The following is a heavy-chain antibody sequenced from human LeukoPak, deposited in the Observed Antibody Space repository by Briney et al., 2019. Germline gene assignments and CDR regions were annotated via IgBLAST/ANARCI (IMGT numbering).Heavy chain of an antibody. J-gene: IGHJ4*02. D-gene: IGHD6-13*01. CDR3: ASRYSSSWYEGYFDY. CDR1: GGXISSSSYY. Sequence: PSETLSLTCTVSGGXISSSSYYWGWIRQPPGKGLEWIGSIDYSGSPYYNPSLKSRVTVSVDTARNQFSLKLTSVTAADTAVYYCASRYSSSWYEGYFDYWGQGTLVTVSS. V-gene: IGHV4-39*01. CDR2: IDYSGSP.